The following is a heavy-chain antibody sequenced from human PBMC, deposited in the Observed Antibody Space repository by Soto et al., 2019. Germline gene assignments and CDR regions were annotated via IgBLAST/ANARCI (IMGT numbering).Heavy chain of an antibody. CDR3: ALTRRSSLLEVAGPGFEY. V-gene: IGHV3-30*03. Sequence: GGSLRLSCAASGFNFGVCGMHWGRQAPGKGLEWLSVLSYEGSEEYYADSVRGRFTISRDNSKNTLFLQMDSLRVDDTGVYYCALTRRSSLLEVAGPGFEYWGQGTLVTVSS. D-gene: IGHD6-19*01. CDR2: LSYEGSEE. CDR1: GFNFGVCG. J-gene: IGHJ4*02.